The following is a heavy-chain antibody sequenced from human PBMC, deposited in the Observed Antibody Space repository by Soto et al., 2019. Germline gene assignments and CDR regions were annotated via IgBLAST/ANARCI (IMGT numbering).Heavy chain of an antibody. CDR3: ARRGSGSYYDY. J-gene: IGHJ4*02. Sequence: EVQLLESGGGMVQPGGSLRLSGAASGFTFSSYAMRWVRQAPGKGLEWVSAISGSGGSTYYADSVKGRFTISRDNSKNTLYLQMHSLRAEDTAVYYCARRGSGSYYDYWGQGTLVTVSS. D-gene: IGHD1-26*01. CDR2: ISGSGGST. V-gene: IGHV3-23*01. CDR1: GFTFSSYA.